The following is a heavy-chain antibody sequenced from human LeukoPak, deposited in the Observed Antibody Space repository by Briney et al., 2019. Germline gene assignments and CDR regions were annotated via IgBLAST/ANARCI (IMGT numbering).Heavy chain of an antibody. Sequence: QPGGSLRLSCEASGLSLSNYPMHWVRQAPGKGLEWITLITYDGAFDGGKTYYADSVKGRFTVSRDKSKNTLFLQMNSLRPEDTAVHRCASSADSCYSGWCSDHWGQGALVTVPS. CDR2: ITYDGAFDGGKT. D-gene: IGHD2-15*01. J-gene: IGHJ4*02. CDR3: ASSADSCYSGWCSDH. V-gene: IGHV3-30*01. CDR1: GLSLSNYP.